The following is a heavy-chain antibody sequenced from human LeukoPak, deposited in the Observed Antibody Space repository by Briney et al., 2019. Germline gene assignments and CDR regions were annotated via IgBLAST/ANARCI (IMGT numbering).Heavy chain of an antibody. CDR1: GFTFSNAW. D-gene: IGHD3-3*01. Sequence: GGSLRLSCAASGFTFSNAWMSWVRQAPGKGLEWVGRIKSKTDGGTTDYAAPVKGRFTISRDDSKNTLYLQMNSLKTEDTAVYYCTTRTAYYDFWSGYYFDYWGQGTLVTVTS. CDR2: IKSKTDGGTT. V-gene: IGHV3-15*01. J-gene: IGHJ4*02. CDR3: TTRTAYYDFWSGYYFDY.